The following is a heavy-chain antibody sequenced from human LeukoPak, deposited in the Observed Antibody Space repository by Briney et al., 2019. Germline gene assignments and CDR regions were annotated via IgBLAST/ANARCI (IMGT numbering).Heavy chain of an antibody. J-gene: IGHJ4*02. CDR2: IYVTGST. CDR1: GGALTNDGYY. V-gene: IGHV4-31*03. CDR3: ARAVKQVVVRFDY. D-gene: IGHD2-15*01. Sequence: SETLSLTCTVSGGALTNDGYYWTWIRQHPGKGLEWIAYIYVTGSTYYNPSLQSRVTMSLDTSKNQFSLELKSVTAADTAVYYCARAVKQVVVRFDYWGQGTLVTVSS.